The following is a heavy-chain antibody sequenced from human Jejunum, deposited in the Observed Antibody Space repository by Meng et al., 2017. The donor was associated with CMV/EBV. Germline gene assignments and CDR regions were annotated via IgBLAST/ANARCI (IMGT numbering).Heavy chain of an antibody. V-gene: IGHV1-69*12. CDR1: GGSVNNYA. D-gene: IGHD2-2*01. CDR2: IIPIFRTP. CDR3: ARGFSNGYQPFDY. Sequence: VQLLQVGAEVKKPGSSVKVSCTSSGGSVNNYAINWVRQAPGQGLEWMGGIIPIFRTPQYAQKFQGRLTITADGPTGTTFMELSSLTSDDTAIYYCARGFSNGYQPFDYWGQGTLVTVSS. J-gene: IGHJ4*02.